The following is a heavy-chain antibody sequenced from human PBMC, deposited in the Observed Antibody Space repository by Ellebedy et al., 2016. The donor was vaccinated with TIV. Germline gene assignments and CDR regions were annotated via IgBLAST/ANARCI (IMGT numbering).Heavy chain of an antibody. V-gene: IGHV3-48*01. J-gene: IGHJ6*02. CDR2: ISSSSSTK. CDR1: GFTFSSYP. D-gene: IGHD2-2*01. Sequence: GESLKISCAASGFTFSSYPMNWVRQAPGKGLEWVSYISSSSSTKYNADSVKGRFTISRDNAKNSLYLQMNSLRATDTAVYYCARSTGKVPAALITTELYYYYGMDVWGQGTTVTVSS. CDR3: ARSTGKVPAALITTELYYYYGMDV.